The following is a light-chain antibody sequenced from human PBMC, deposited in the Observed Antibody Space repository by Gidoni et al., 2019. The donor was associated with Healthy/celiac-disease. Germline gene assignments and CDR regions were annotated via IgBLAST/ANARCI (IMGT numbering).Light chain of an antibody. CDR2: AAS. J-gene: IGKJ2*03. V-gene: IGKV1-39*01. CDR3: QQSYSTPGS. CDR1: QSISSY. Sequence: DIQMTQSPSSLSASVGDRVTITCRASQSISSYLNWYQQKPGKAPKLLIYAASSLPSGVPSRFSGSGSGTDFTLTISSLQPEDFATYYCQQSYSTPGSFXQXTKLEIK.